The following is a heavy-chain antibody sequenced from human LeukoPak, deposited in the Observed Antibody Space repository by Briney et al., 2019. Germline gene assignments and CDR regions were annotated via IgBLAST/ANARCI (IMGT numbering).Heavy chain of an antibody. CDR3: ARFGVDYDMDV. J-gene: IGHJ6*02. V-gene: IGHV4-59*11. D-gene: IGHD3-16*01. Sequence: SETLSLTCTVSGGSISGHHWTWIRQPPGKGLEWIGQIHYSGKADYNPSLRSRINISVDISKNQMSLKVNSVTAADTAVYYCARFGVDYDMDVWGQGTTVTVS. CDR1: GGSISGHH. CDR2: IHYSGKA.